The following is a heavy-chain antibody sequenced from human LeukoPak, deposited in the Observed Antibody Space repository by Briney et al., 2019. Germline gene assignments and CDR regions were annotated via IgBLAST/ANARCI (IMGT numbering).Heavy chain of an antibody. Sequence: GGSLRLSCAASGFTFSSYAMHWVRQAPGKGLEWVALIPYDGSNKYYADSVKGRFTVSRDNSKNTLYLQMNSLRAEDTAVYYCASRAIAVANARGQGTLVTVSS. CDR3: ASRAIAVANA. CDR1: GFTFSSYA. CDR2: IPYDGSNK. D-gene: IGHD6-19*01. V-gene: IGHV3-30*04. J-gene: IGHJ4*02.